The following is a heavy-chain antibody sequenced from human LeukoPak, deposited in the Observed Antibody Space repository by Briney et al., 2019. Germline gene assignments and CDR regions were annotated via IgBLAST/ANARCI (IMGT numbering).Heavy chain of an antibody. V-gene: IGHV4-34*01. CDR3: ARKGTVTPAYYFDY. J-gene: IGHJ4*02. CDR2: INHSGST. CDR1: GGSFSGYY. Sequence: PSETLSLTCAVYGGSFSGYYWSWIRQPPAKGLEWIGEINHSGSTNYNPSLKSRVSISVDTSKNQFYLELSSVTAADTAVYYCARKGTVTPAYYFDYGGQGTLVTVSS. D-gene: IGHD4-11*01.